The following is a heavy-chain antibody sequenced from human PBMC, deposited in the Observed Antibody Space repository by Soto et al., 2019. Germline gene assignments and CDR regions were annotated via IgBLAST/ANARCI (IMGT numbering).Heavy chain of an antibody. CDR1: GYTFTSYD. V-gene: IGHV1-8*01. CDR3: ARGRGGYVLGHYYYYYMDG. D-gene: IGHD5-12*01. J-gene: IGHJ6*03. Sequence: QVQLVQSGAEVKKPGASVKVSCKASGYTFTSYDISWVRQAAGQGLEWMGWMNPNSGNTGYAQKFQGRVTMTRNTSISTAYMELSSLRSEDTAVYYCARGRGGYVLGHYYYYYMDGWGKGTTVTVSS. CDR2: MNPNSGNT.